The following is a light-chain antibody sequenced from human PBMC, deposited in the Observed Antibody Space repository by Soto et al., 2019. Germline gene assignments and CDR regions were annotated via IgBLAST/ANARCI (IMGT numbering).Light chain of an antibody. CDR2: AAS. Sequence: EIVLTQSPATLSLSPGERATLSCRASQSVSSSLAWYQQKPGQAPRLLIYAASNRATGIPTRFSGSGSGTDFTLTISSLQAEDVAVYYCQQYYSTPLTFGGGTKVDIK. CDR1: QSVSSS. J-gene: IGKJ4*01. CDR3: QQYYSTPLT. V-gene: IGKV3-11*01.